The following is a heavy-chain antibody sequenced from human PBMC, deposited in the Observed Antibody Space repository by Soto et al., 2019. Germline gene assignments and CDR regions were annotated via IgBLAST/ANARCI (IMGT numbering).Heavy chain of an antibody. V-gene: IGHV1-24*01. CDR3: ARGSGVTYYYYYYYMDV. D-gene: IGHD3-10*01. CDR1: GYTLTELS. CDR2: INPEDGDT. Sequence: AASVKVSCKVSGYTLTELSMHWVRQAPGKGLEWMGGINPEDGDTSYAQKFQGRVTMTRNTSISTAYMELSSLRSEDTAVYYCARGSGVTYYYYYYYMDVWGKGTTVTVSS. J-gene: IGHJ6*03.